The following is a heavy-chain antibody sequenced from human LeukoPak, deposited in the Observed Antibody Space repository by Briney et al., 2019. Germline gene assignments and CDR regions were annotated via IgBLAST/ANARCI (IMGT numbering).Heavy chain of an antibody. CDR3: ARGHNSGYDTRAASFDY. CDR2: IIPIFGTA. V-gene: IGHV1-69*13. D-gene: IGHD5-12*01. J-gene: IGHJ4*02. Sequence: GASVKVSFTASGDTFSSYAISWVRQAPGQGLEWMGGIIPIFGTANYAQKFQGRVTITADESTSTAYMELSSLRSEDTAVYYCARGHNSGYDTRAASFDYWGEGTLVTVSS. CDR1: GDTFSSYA.